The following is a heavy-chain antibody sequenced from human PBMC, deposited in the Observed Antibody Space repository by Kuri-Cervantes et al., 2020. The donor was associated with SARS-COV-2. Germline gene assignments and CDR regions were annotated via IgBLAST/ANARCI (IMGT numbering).Heavy chain of an antibody. J-gene: IGHJ3*02. Sequence: GGSLRLSCAASGFTFSSYSMNWVRQAPGKGLEWVSSISSSSSYIYYADSVKGRFTISRDNAKNSLYLQMTSLRAEVTAVYYCASQDILVAPAANAFDIWGQGTMVTVSS. D-gene: IGHD2-2*01. V-gene: IGHV3-21*01. CDR2: ISSSSSYI. CDR1: GFTFSSYS. CDR3: ASQDILVAPAANAFDI.